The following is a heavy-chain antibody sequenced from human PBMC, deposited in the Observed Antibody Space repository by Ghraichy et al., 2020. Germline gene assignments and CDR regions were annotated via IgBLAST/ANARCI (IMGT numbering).Heavy chain of an antibody. CDR2: INPSGGST. Sequence: ASVKVSCKASGYTFTSHYFHWVRQAPGQGLEWMGIINPSGGSTTYAQRFQGRVTMTSDTSTSTVYMELSSLRSEDTAVYYCARTDQYSGSRARFDYWGQGTLVTVSS. CDR3: ARTDQYSGSRARFDY. CDR1: GYTFTSHY. J-gene: IGHJ4*02. D-gene: IGHD6-13*01. V-gene: IGHV1-46*01.